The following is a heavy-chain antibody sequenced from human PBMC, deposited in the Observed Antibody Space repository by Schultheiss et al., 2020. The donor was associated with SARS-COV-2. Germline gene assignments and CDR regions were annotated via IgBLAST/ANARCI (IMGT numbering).Heavy chain of an antibody. CDR3: ARGQLWFDY. J-gene: IGHJ4*02. Sequence: SETLSLTCTVSGDSINSFYWSWIRQPPGKGLEWIGYMYYSGSTDYNPSLKSRVTISVDTSKNQFSLKLSSVTAADTAVYYCARGQLWFDYWGQGTLVTVSS. D-gene: IGHD3-10*01. V-gene: IGHV4-59*01. CDR2: MYYSGST. CDR1: GDSINSFY.